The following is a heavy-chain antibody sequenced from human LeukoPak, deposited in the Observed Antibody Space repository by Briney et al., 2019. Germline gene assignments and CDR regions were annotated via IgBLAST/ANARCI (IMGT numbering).Heavy chain of an antibody. Sequence: GGSLRLSCAASGFTFSSYGMHWVRQAPGKGLEWVAVISYDGSNKYYADSVRGRFTISRDNSKNALYLQMNSLRADDTAVYYCAKVSNSGWAPFDYWGQGTLVTVSS. CDR3: AKVSNSGWAPFDY. V-gene: IGHV3-30*18. J-gene: IGHJ4*02. CDR1: GFTFSSYG. CDR2: ISYDGSNK. D-gene: IGHD6-19*01.